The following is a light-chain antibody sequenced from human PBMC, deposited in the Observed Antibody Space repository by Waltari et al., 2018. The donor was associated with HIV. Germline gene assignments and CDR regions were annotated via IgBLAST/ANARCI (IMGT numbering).Light chain of an antibody. Sequence: QSVLTQPPSVSGAPGPRVTISSTGRRSNIGAGFDVHWYQQRPGTAPKLLIYGTINRPSGVPDRFSGSKSGTSASLAITGLQAEDEADFYCQSYDSSLSGAVFGGGTQLTVL. J-gene: IGLJ7*01. CDR3: QSYDSSLSGAV. V-gene: IGLV1-40*01. CDR2: GTI. CDR1: RSNIGAGFD.